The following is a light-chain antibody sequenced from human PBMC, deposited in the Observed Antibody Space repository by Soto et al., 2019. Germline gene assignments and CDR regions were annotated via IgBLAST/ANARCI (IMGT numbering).Light chain of an antibody. J-gene: IGLJ2*01. Sequence: QSALTQPASVSGSPGQSITISCTETSSDVGAYNYVSWYQLHPGKAPKLMIYDVSNRPSGVSNRFSGSKSGNTASLTISGLQAEDESDYYCSSYTSSSTLVFGGGTKLTVL. V-gene: IGLV2-14*03. CDR3: SSYTSSSTLV. CDR2: DVS. CDR1: SSDVGAYNY.